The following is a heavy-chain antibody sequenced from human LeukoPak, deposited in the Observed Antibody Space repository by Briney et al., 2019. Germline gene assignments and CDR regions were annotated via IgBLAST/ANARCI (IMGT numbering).Heavy chain of an antibody. J-gene: IGHJ4*02. V-gene: IGHV1-8*01. D-gene: IGHD3-10*01. CDR1: GYTFTSYD. CDR2: MNPNSGNT. Sequence: ASVKVSCKASGYTFTSYDINWVRQATGQGLEWMGWMNPNSGNTGYAQKFQGRVTMTRNTSISTAYMELSSLRSEDTAVYYCARGRLRFGELHLGYWGQGTLVNVSS. CDR3: ARGRLRFGELHLGY.